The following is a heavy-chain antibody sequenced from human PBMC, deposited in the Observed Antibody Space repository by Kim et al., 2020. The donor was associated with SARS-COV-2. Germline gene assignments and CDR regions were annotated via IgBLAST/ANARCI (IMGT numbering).Heavy chain of an antibody. CDR2: INPNSGGT. CDR1: GYTFTGYY. CDR3: VRVGFSVRARTDY. V-gene: IGHV1-2*06. D-gene: IGHD3-16*01. Sequence: ASVKVSCQASGYTFTGYYMHWVRQAPGQGLEWLGRINPNSGGTNYAQKFQGRVTMTRDTSISTPYMELSRLRSDDTAVYYCVRVGFSVRARTDYWGQGTLVTGSS. J-gene: IGHJ4*02.